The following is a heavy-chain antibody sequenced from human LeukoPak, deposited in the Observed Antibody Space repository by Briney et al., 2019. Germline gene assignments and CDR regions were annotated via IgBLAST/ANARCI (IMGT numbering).Heavy chain of an antibody. CDR3: ARGRRGAARFYYYYYMDV. V-gene: IGHV4-39*07. CDR2: IYYSGST. J-gene: IGHJ6*03. Sequence: SETLSLTCTVSGGSISSSSYYWGWIRQPPGKGLEWIGSIYYSGSTYYNPSLKSRVTISVDTSKNQFSLKLSSVTAADTAVYYCARGRRGAARFYYYYYMDVWGKGTTVTVSS. D-gene: IGHD6-6*01. CDR1: GGSISSSSYY.